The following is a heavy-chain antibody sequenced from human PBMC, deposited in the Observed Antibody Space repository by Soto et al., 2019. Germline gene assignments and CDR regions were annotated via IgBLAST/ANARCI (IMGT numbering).Heavy chain of an antibody. CDR2: IGTAGDT. CDR3: ARDRGAYYGSGSYYNYYYGMDV. CDR1: GFTFSSYD. J-gene: IGHJ6*02. D-gene: IGHD3-10*01. V-gene: IGHV3-13*01. Sequence: GGSLRLSCAASGFTFSSYDMHWVRQATGKGLEWVSAIGTAGDTYYPGSVKGRFTISRENAKNSLYLQMNSLRAGDTAVYYCARDRGAYYGSGSYYNYYYGMDVWGQGTTVTVSS.